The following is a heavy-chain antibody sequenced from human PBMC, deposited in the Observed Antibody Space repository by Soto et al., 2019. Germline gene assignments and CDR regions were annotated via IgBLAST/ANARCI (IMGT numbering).Heavy chain of an antibody. D-gene: IGHD3-10*01. CDR1: GFTFSRYS. CDR3: VRDLGHGSGSYCCYFDY. CDR2: ISSSSSAI. J-gene: IGHJ4*02. Sequence: EVQLVESGGGLVQRGGSLRLSCAASGFTFSRYSMNWVRQAPGKGLEWVSYISSSSSAIYYADSLKGRFTISRDNAKNSLYLQMNSLRDEDAAVYYCVRDLGHGSGSYCCYFDYWGQGTLVTVSS. V-gene: IGHV3-48*02.